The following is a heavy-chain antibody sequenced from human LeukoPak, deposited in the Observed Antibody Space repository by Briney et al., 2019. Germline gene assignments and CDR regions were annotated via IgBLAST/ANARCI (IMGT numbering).Heavy chain of an antibody. CDR1: GFTFSSYA. CDR2: ISGSGGST. J-gene: IGHJ6*02. D-gene: IGHD3-3*01. CDR3: ASPRKDDFWSGYYTDYYYYGMDV. V-gene: IGHV3-23*01. Sequence: GGSLRLSCAASGFTFSSYAMSWVRQAPGKGLEWVSAISGSGGSTYYADSVKGRFTISRDNSKNTLYLQMNSLRAEDTAVYYCASPRKDDFWSGYYTDYYYYGMDVWGQGTTVTVSS.